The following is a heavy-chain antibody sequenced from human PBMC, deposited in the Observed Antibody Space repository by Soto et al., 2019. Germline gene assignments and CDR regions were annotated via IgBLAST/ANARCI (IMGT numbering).Heavy chain of an antibody. CDR1: GFTFSSYA. V-gene: IGHV3-30-3*01. CDR3: ARDRAPGIAVAGAY. Sequence: QVQLVESGGGVVQPGRSLRLSCAASGFTFSSYARHWVRQAPGKGLEWVAVISYDGSNKYYADSVKGRFTISRDNSKNTLYLQMNSLRAEDTAVYYCARDRAPGIAVAGAYWGQGTLVTVSS. CDR2: ISYDGSNK. D-gene: IGHD6-19*01. J-gene: IGHJ4*02.